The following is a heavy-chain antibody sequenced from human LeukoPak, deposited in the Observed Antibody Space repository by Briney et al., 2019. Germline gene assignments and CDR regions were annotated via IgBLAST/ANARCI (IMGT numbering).Heavy chain of an antibody. D-gene: IGHD5-12*01. V-gene: IGHV3-21*01. J-gene: IGHJ3*02. CDR2: ISSSSSYI. Sequence: NTGGSLRLSCAASGFTFSSYSMNWVRQAPGKGLEWVSSISSSSSYIYYADSVKGRFTISRDNAKNSPYLQMNSLRAEDTAVYYCARVEYSGYDYDAFDIWGQGTMVTVSS. CDR3: ARVEYSGYDYDAFDI. CDR1: GFTFSSYS.